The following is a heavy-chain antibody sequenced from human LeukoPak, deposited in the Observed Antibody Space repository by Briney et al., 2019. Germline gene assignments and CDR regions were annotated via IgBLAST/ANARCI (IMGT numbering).Heavy chain of an antibody. CDR1: GFTFDDYA. CDR3: AKVIGIAVAGMSFDY. J-gene: IGHJ4*02. V-gene: IGHV3-9*01. D-gene: IGHD6-19*01. Sequence: GRSLRLSCAASGFTFDDYAMHWVRHAPGKGLEWVSGISWNSGSIGYADSVKGRFTISRDNAKNSLYLQMNSLRAEDTALYYCAKVIGIAVAGMSFDYWGQGTLVTVSS. CDR2: ISWNSGSI.